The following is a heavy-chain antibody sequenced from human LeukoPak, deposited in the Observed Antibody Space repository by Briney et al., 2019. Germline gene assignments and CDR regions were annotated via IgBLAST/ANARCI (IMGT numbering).Heavy chain of an antibody. CDR1: GFTLSSYE. Sequence: GGSLRLSCAASGFTLSSYEMNWVRQAPGKGLEWVSYISSSGSAVYYADSVRGRFTISRDNAKNSLSLQLNLLRDEDTAVYYCARVLLGWTENTCDFWGQGTLVTVSS. D-gene: IGHD3/OR15-3a*01. J-gene: IGHJ4*02. CDR3: ARVLLGWTENTCDF. V-gene: IGHV3-48*03. CDR2: ISSSGSAV.